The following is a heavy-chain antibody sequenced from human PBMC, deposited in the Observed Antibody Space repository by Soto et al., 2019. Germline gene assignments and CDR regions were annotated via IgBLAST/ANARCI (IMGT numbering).Heavy chain of an antibody. CDR2: ISYDGSFV. CDR1: GLTFSDYA. Sequence: LRLSCVVSGLTFSDYAFHWVRQAPGKGLDWVAAISYDGSFVYYADSVRGRFTISRDNSRNTLDLQMNTLRHEDTAVYYCAKERGRNRNFAMDVWGQGTSVTVSS. D-gene: IGHD1-1*01. V-gene: IGHV3-30*16. J-gene: IGHJ6*02. CDR3: AKERGRNRNFAMDV.